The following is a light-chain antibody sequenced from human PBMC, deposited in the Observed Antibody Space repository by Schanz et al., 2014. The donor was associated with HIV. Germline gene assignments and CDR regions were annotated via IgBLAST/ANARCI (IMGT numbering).Light chain of an antibody. CDR3: QHYGSSRPWT. V-gene: IGKV3-15*01. Sequence: EIVMTQSPATLSVSPGERATLSCRASQSVGSNLAWYQQKPGQAPRLLIYGASTRATGIPARFSGSGSGTDFTLTISRLETEDFAVYSCQHYGSSRPWTFGQGTKVEIK. CDR1: QSVGSN. J-gene: IGKJ1*01. CDR2: GAS.